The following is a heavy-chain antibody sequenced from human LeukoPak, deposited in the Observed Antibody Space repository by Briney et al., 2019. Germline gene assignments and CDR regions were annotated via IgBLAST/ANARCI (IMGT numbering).Heavy chain of an antibody. J-gene: IGHJ4*02. CDR1: GGTFSSYA. Sequence: SVKVSCEASGGTFSSYAISWVRQAPGQGLEWMGRIIPILGIANYAQKFQGRVTITADKSTSTAYMELSSLRSEDTAVYYCASSYGSGSYYTDYWGQGTLVTVSS. V-gene: IGHV1-69*04. CDR2: IIPILGIA. D-gene: IGHD3-10*01. CDR3: ASSYGSGSYYTDY.